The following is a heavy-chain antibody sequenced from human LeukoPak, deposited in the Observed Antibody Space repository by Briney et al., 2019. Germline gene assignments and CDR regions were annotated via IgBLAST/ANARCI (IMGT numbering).Heavy chain of an antibody. V-gene: IGHV5-51*01. CDR2: IYPGDSDT. D-gene: IGHD3-9*01. J-gene: IGHJ4*02. CDR1: GYSFTSYW. Sequence: GESLKISCKGSGYSFTSYWIGWVRQMPGKGLEWMGIIYPGDSDTRYSPSFQGQVTISADKSISTAYLQWSSLKASDTAMYYCARSYYDILTGYYSYYFDHRGQGTLVTVSS. CDR3: ARSYYDILTGYYSYYFDH.